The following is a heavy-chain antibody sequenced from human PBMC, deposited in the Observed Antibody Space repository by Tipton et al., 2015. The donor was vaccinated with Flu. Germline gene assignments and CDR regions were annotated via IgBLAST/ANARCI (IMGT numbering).Heavy chain of an antibody. V-gene: IGHV1-8*01. CDR3: AIRGYTGGWSLDY. J-gene: IGHJ4*02. Sequence: QLVQSGAELKKPGASVKVSCKASGYTFTNYDINWVRQATGQGLEWMGWMNPNTENTGYAQKFQGRVTMTRNTSISTAYMELRSLRSEDTAMYYCAIRGYTGGWSLDYWGQGTLVTVSS. CDR2: MNPNTENT. CDR1: GYTFTNYD. D-gene: IGHD6-19*01.